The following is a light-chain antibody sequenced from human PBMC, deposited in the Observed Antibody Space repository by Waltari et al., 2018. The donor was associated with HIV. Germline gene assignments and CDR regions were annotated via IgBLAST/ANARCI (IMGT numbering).Light chain of an antibody. Sequence: SYELTQPPSVSVSPGQTARITCSGDTLPKNYAHWYQQKSGQAPVLVIYEDIKRPSGIPERFSGSSSGTMAILTISGAQVEDEADYYCYSTESNGNHRVFGGGTKLTVL. CDR1: TLPKNY. J-gene: IGLJ3*02. V-gene: IGLV3-10*01. CDR3: YSTESNGNHRV. CDR2: EDI.